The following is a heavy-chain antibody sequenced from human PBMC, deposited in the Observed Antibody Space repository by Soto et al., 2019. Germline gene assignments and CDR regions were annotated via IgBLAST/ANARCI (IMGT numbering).Heavy chain of an antibody. J-gene: IGHJ4*02. V-gene: IGHV1-18*01. Sequence: QVQLVQSGPEVKKPGASVKVSCKASGYIFTSYGIGWVRQAPGQGLEWMGWISAYNGNTNYAQKLQGRVTMTSDTSTSTAYRELRSLRSDYTAVYYCARDLSGYYHDNSGWGGDYWGQGTLVTVSS. CDR3: ARDLSGYYHDNSGWGGDY. CDR2: ISAYNGNT. CDR1: GYIFTSYG. D-gene: IGHD3-22*01.